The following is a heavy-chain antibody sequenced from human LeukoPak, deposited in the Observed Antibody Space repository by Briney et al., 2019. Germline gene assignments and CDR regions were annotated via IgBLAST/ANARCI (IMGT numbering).Heavy chain of an antibody. CDR2: LYHPDST. CDR3: ARQYDSYFYYYLDL. V-gene: IGHV4-38-2*01. Sequence: PSETLSLTCGVSGYPINNAYYWVWIRQPPGKGLEWIGSLYHPDSTYYNPSLKSRVTMSVDTSRNQFSLRLSFVTAADTAVYYCARQYDSYFYYYLDLWGTGTTVTVS. CDR1: GYPINNAYY. D-gene: IGHD2-2*01. J-gene: IGHJ6*03.